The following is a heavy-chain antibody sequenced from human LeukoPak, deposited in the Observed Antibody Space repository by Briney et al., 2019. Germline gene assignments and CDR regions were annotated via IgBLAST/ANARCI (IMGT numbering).Heavy chain of an antibody. V-gene: IGHV4-59*01. D-gene: IGHD5-24*01. CDR1: GGSISNSY. J-gene: IGHJ4*02. CDR3: ARGRRERDY. Sequence: SATLSLTCTVSGGSISNSYWSWIRQPPGKGLEWIGYIYYSGSADYNPSLRSRVTISVDTSKNQFSLKLSSVTAADTAVYYCARGRRERDYWGQGTLVTVSS. CDR2: IYYSGSA.